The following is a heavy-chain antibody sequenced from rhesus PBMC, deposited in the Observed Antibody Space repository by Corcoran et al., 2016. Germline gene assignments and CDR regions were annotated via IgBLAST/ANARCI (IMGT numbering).Heavy chain of an antibody. J-gene: IGHJ4*01. D-gene: IGHD1-44*02. CDR2: IGGSRGGT. V-gene: IGHV4-165*01. Sequence: QVQLQESGPELVKPSETLSLTCAVSGGSISSNYWSWIRQPPGKGLEGSGYIGGSRGGTNDNPTHKRGGTISADTSKNQCSLKLSSVTAADTAVYYGACGRGRGVFDYWGQGVLVTVSS. CDR1: GGSISSNY. CDR3: ACGRGRGVFDY.